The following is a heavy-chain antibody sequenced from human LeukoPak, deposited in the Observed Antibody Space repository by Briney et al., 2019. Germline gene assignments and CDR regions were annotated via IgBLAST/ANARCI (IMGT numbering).Heavy chain of an antibody. J-gene: IGHJ4*02. V-gene: IGHV3-30-3*01. CDR2: ISDDGNKA. Sequence: GRSLRLSCAASGFTFSSYTMHWVRQAPGKGLEWVAAISDDGNKAYYSDSAKGRLTISRDNSNNTLYLQMNSLRAEDTAVYYCAKDLYQGVAGGPDYWGQGTLVTVSS. CDR1: GFTFSSYT. D-gene: IGHD2-15*01. CDR3: AKDLYQGVAGGPDY.